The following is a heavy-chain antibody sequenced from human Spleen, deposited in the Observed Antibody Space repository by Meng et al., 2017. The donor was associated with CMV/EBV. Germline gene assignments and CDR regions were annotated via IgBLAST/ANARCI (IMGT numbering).Heavy chain of an antibody. J-gene: IGHJ4*02. CDR1: GFTFSSYS. Sequence: GESLKISCAASGFTFSSYSMTWVRQAPGKGLEWVSTISASGRFTYYADSVKGRFTISRDNAKNLLYLQMNYLRAEDTAVHFCARVIYGDSRAPDYWGQGTLVTVSS. V-gene: IGHV3-21*01. D-gene: IGHD4-17*01. CDR2: ISASGRFT. CDR3: ARVIYGDSRAPDY.